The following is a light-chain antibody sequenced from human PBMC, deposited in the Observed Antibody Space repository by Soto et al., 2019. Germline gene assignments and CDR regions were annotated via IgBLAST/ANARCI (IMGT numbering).Light chain of an antibody. V-gene: IGKV1-39*01. CDR1: QNIFSS. CDR3: QQSYNSPPIT. Sequence: DIQMTQSPSSLSASVGDRVTITCRAGQNIFSSLNWYQQKPGKAPKLLIYAASSLQSGVPSRFSDSGSETDFTLTITSLQPEDFATYYCQQSYNSPPITFGQGTRLEIK. J-gene: IGKJ5*01. CDR2: AAS.